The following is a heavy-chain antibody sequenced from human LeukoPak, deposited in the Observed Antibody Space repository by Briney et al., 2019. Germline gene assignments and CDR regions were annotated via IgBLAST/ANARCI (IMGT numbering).Heavy chain of an antibody. D-gene: IGHD6-13*01. CDR3: ARDPGPAAGPTEGYFDY. CDR1: GGSFSNYY. V-gene: IGHV4-59*12. CDR2: TYYSGST. J-gene: IGHJ4*02. Sequence: SETLSLTCTVSGGSFSNYYWTWIRQPPGKGLEWIGNTYYSGSTNYNPSLKSRVTISVDTSKNQFSLKLSSVTAADTAVYYCARDPGPAAGPTEGYFDYWGQGTLVTVSS.